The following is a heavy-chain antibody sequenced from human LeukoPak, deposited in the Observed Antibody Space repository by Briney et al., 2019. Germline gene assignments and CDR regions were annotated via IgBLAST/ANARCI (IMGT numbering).Heavy chain of an antibody. CDR3: ARDRQIAAAGTSFDY. CDR2: INSDGSST. V-gene: IGHV3-74*01. D-gene: IGHD6-13*01. Sequence: GGSLRLSCAASGFTFGSYWMHWVRQAPGKGLVWVSRINSDGSSTSYADSVKGRFTISRGNAKNTLYLQMNSLRAEDTAVYYCARDRQIAAAGTSFDYWGQGTLVTVSS. CDR1: GFTFGSYW. J-gene: IGHJ4*02.